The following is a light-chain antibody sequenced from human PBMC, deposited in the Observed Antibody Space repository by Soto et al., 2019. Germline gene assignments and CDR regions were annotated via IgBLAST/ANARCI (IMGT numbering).Light chain of an antibody. V-gene: IGKV2-30*01. CDR2: KIS. CDR3: MQGTHWPKT. Sequence: DVVLTQSPLSLTVTLGQPASISCTSSQSLVSSDGNTYLHWFQQRPGHSPRHLIYKISNRDSGVPDRFRGSGTGTDFTLEISRVETEDVALYYCMQGTHWPKTFGQGTKVEIK. J-gene: IGKJ1*01. CDR1: QSLVSSDGNTY.